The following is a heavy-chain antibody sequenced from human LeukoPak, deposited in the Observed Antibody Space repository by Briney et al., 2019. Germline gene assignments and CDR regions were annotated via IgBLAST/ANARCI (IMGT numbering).Heavy chain of an antibody. CDR3: ARDFPGIAVAGTLPDY. V-gene: IGHV1-2*06. J-gene: IGHJ4*02. CDR1: GYTFTGYY. D-gene: IGHD6-19*01. CDR2: INPNSGGT. Sequence: ASVKVSCKASGYTFTGYYMHWVRHAPGQGLEWMGRINPNSGGTNYAQKFQGRVTMTRDTSISTAYMELSRLRSDDTAVYYCARDFPGIAVAGTLPDYWGQGTLVTVSS.